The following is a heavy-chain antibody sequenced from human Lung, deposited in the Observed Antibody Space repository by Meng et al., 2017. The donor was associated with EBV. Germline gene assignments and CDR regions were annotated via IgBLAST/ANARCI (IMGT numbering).Heavy chain of an antibody. V-gene: IGHV1-18*01. Sequence: GHLLHSGDEGKKPGASGRVSCEAPGYTFASYGISWLRQAPGQGLEWMGWISAYNGNTNYAQTLQGRLTMTTDTSTSTAYMELRSLRSDDTAVYYCARVEVGITSGDYWGQGTLVTVSS. D-gene: IGHD1-26*01. CDR3: ARVEVGITSGDY. J-gene: IGHJ4*02. CDR2: ISAYNGNT. CDR1: GYTFASYG.